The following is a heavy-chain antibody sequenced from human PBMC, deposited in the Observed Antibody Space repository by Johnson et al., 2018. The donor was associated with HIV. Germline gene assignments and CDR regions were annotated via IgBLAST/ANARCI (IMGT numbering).Heavy chain of an antibody. CDR2: IKQDGSEK. J-gene: IGHJ3*02. V-gene: IGHV3-7*01. CDR1: GFIFSDHY. Sequence: QLVESGGGLVQPGGSLRLSCAASGFIFSDHYMDWVRQAPGKGLEWVANIKQDGSEKYYVDSVKGRFTISRDNSKNTLYLQMNSLRAEDTAVYYCAKEGRDAFDIWGQGTTVTVSS. CDR3: AKEGRDAFDI. D-gene: IGHD3-10*01.